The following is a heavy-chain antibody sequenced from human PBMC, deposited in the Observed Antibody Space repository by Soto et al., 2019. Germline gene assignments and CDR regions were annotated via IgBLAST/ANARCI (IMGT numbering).Heavy chain of an antibody. J-gene: IGHJ3*02. V-gene: IGHV4-59*01. CDR2: IDYSGST. CDR3: ARARRFTVRLDVLDI. CDR1: GGSIGTYY. Sequence: SETLSLTCTISGGSIGTYYWSWIRQPPGKGLEWIGYIDYSGSTNYNPSLKSRVTISIDTSKSQFSLMLSSVTAADTALYYCARARRFTVRLDVLDIWGQGTMVTVSS.